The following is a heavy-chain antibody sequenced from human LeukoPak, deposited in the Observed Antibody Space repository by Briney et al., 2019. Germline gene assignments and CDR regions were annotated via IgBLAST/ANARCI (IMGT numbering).Heavy chain of an antibody. Sequence: ASVKVSCKASGYTFTGYYMHWVRQAPGQGLEWMGWINPNSGGTNYAQKFQGRVTMTRDTSISTAYMELSSLRSDDTAVYYCARGDYGYYYFDYWGQGTLVTVSS. J-gene: IGHJ4*02. V-gene: IGHV1-2*02. D-gene: IGHD4-17*01. CDR3: ARGDYGYYYFDY. CDR1: GYTFTGYY. CDR2: INPNSGGT.